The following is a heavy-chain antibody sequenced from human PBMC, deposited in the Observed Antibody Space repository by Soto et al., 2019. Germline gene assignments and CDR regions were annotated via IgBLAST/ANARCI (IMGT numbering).Heavy chain of an antibody. Sequence: ASVKVSCKASGYIFPDYYVHRVRQAPGEGLEWMGRINPNGGGTNYAQKFEGWVTMTTDTSISTAYMELSRLNFDDTAVYYCARGEQLVHFDSWGQGTLVTVS. D-gene: IGHD6-6*01. CDR1: GYIFPDYY. J-gene: IGHJ4*01. CDR3: ARGEQLVHFDS. V-gene: IGHV1-2*04. CDR2: INPNGGGT.